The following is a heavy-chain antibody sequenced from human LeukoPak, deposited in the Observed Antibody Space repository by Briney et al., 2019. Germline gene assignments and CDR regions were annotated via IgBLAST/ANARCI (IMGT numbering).Heavy chain of an antibody. J-gene: IGHJ6*03. D-gene: IGHD3-10*01. CDR1: GDSVSSNSVT. CDR2: TYYRSKWYD. Sequence: SQTLSLTCAISGDSVSSNSVTWNWIRQSPSSGLEWLGRTYYRSKWYDDYARSVKSRISINPDISQNQFSLQLNSVTPEDTAVYYCARGTLNFGEPLDYYYYMDVWGKGTTVTISS. CDR3: ARGTLNFGEPLDYYYYMDV. V-gene: IGHV6-1*01.